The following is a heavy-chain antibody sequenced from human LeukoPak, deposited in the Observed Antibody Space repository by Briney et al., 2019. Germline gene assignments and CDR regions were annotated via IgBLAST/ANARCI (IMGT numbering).Heavy chain of an antibody. CDR1: GASISSHY. V-gene: IGHV4-59*11. Sequence: SETLSLTCTVSGASISSHYWSWIRQPPGKGLEWIGNIYYSGSTDYNPSLKSRVTISVDTSKNQFSPKLSSVTAADTALSHCARGRPETTVTSNYYFDYWGQGTLVTVSS. J-gene: IGHJ4*02. CDR3: ARGRPETTVTSNYYFDY. CDR2: IYYSGST. D-gene: IGHD4-11*01.